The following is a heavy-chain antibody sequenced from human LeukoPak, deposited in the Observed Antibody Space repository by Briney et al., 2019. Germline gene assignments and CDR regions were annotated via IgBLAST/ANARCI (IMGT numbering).Heavy chain of an antibody. D-gene: IGHD3-22*01. J-gene: IGHJ4*02. CDR1: GYTFTSYG. V-gene: IGHV1-18*01. Sequence: ASVKVSCKASGYTFTSYGISWVRQAPGQGLEWMGWISAYNGNTNYAQKLQGRVTMTTDTSTSTAYTELRSLRSDDTAVYYCARDDHYDSSGYWGQGTLVTVSS. CDR2: ISAYNGNT. CDR3: ARDDHYDSSGY.